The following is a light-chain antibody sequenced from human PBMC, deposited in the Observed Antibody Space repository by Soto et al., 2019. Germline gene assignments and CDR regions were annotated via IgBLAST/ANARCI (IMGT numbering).Light chain of an antibody. V-gene: IGLV2-8*01. CDR2: EVS. CDR3: SSYAGTNPVV. J-gene: IGLJ2*01. Sequence: QSALTQPPSASGSPGQSVTISCTGTSSDVGGYKYVSWYQQHPGKAPKLMIYEVSKRPSGVPDRFSGPKSGNTASLTVSGLQTEDEADYYCSSYAGTNPVVFGGGTKVTVL. CDR1: SSDVGGYKY.